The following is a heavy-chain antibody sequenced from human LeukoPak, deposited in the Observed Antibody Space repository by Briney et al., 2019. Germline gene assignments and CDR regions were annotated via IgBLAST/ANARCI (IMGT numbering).Heavy chain of an antibody. CDR1: GFTFSSYA. V-gene: IGHV3-30*04. CDR2: ISYDGSNK. J-gene: IGHJ4*02. D-gene: IGHD2-21*02. Sequence: PGGSLRLSCAASGFTFSSYAMHWVRQAPGKGLEWVAVISYDGSNKYYADSVKGRFTISRDNSKNTLYLQMNSLRAEDTAVYYCARDYHCGGDCYSGPLDYWGQGTLVTVSS. CDR3: ARDYHCGGDCYSGPLDY.